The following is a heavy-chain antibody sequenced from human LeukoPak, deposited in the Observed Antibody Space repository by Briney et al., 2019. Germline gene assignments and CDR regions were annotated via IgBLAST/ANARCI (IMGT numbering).Heavy chain of an antibody. D-gene: IGHD2-15*01. CDR3: ARVRRGSPAAAKDY. CDR2: MNPNSDNT. J-gene: IGHJ4*02. V-gene: IGHV1-8*01. Sequence: ASVKVSCKAYGYTFTSYDINWVRQATGQGLEWMGWMNPNSDNTGYAQKFQGRVTMTRNTSISTAYMELSSLRSEDTAMYYCARVRRGSPAAAKDYRGQGTLVTVSS. CDR1: GYTFTSYD.